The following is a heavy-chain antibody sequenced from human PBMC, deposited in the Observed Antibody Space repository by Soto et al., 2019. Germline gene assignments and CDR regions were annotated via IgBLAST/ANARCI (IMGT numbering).Heavy chain of an antibody. CDR3: ARGNHRWLQLWYFDL. D-gene: IGHD5-12*01. V-gene: IGHV1-69*12. J-gene: IGHJ2*01. CDR2: IIPIFGTA. Sequence: QVQLVQSGAEVKKPGSSVTVSCKASGGTFSSYTISWVRQAPGQGLEWMGGIIPIFGTANYAQKFQGRVTITADESTSKAYMELSSLRSEDTAVYYCARGNHRWLQLWYFDLWCRGTLVTVSS. CDR1: GGTFSSYT.